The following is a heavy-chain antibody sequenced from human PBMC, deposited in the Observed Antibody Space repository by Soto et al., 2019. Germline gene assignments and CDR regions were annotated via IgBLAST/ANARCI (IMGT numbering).Heavy chain of an antibody. CDR1: GGSISSGGYY. V-gene: IGHV4-31*01. D-gene: IGHD4-17*01. CDR3: XXXXTTLFDP. Sequence: QVQLQESGPGLVKPSQTLSLTCTVSGGSISSGGYYWSWIRQHPGKGLEWIGYIYYSGSTYYNPXXXXXXXXXXXXXXXXXXXXXXXXXXXXXXXXXXXXXXTTLFDPWGQGTLVTVSS. J-gene: IGHJ5*02. CDR2: IYYSGST.